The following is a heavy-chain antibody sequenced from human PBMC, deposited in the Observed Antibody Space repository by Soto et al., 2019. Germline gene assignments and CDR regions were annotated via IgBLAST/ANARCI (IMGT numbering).Heavy chain of an antibody. CDR1: GFPFTTYG. Sequence: QVQLVESGGGVVQPGRSLRLSCAASGFPFTTYGMHWVRQAPGKGLEWVALISYDGRTKYYADSVKGRFTISRDNSKNTLYLQMNSLRADDTAVFYCAKERSPNGLDYWGKGTLVTVSS. CDR3: AKERSPNGLDY. J-gene: IGHJ4*02. CDR2: ISYDGRTK. V-gene: IGHV3-30*18. D-gene: IGHD2-8*01.